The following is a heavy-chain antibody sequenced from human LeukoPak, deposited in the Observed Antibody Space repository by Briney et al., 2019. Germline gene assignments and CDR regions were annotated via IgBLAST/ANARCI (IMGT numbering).Heavy chain of an antibody. CDR1: GFPFSSYA. CDR3: VRGYSFGPYGMDV. CDR2: ISDSGGST. V-gene: IGHV3-64D*09. D-gene: IGHD2-15*01. J-gene: IGHJ6*02. Sequence: TGGSLRLSCSASGFPFSSYAMHWVRQAPGKGLGYVSAISDSGGSTYYADSVKGRFTISRDNSKNTQYLQMSSLRAEDTAVYFCVRGYSFGPYGMDVWGQGTTVTVSS.